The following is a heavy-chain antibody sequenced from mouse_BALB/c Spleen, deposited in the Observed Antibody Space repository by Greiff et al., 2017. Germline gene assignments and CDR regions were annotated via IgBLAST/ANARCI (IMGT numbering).Heavy chain of an antibody. CDR2: IDTSDSYT. CDR3: ARSRGSNWDIAWFAY. J-gene: IGHJ3*01. D-gene: IGHD4-1*01. V-gene: IGHV1-69*01. CDR1: GYTFTDYW. Sequence: VQLQQPGAELVMPGASVKMSCKASGYTFTDYWMHWVKQRPGQGLEWIGAIDTSDSYTSYNQKFKGKATLTVDESSSTAYMQLSSLTSEDSAVYYCARSRGSNWDIAWFAYWGQGTLVTVSA.